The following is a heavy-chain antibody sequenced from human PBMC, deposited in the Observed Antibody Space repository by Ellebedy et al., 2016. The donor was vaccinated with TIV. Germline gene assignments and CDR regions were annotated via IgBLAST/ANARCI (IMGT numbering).Heavy chain of an antibody. Sequence: PGGSLRLSCAASGFTFSSYSMNWVRQAPGKGLARVSYISSSSISIHYAYSVKGRFTISRDNSKNTLYLQMNSVRAEDTAVYYCAEDGEFVMVVPGRAFDYWGQGTLVTVSS. CDR3: AEDGEFVMVVPGRAFDY. V-gene: IGHV3-48*01. J-gene: IGHJ4*02. CDR2: ISSSSISI. D-gene: IGHD2-15*01. CDR1: GFTFSSYS.